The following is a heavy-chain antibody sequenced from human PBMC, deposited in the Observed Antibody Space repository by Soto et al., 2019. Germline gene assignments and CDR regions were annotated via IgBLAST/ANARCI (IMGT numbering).Heavy chain of an antibody. V-gene: IGHV3-30-3*01. Sequence: PGGALRLTCAASGFAFDTYAMHWDRQAPGKWLEWVALISSDGTKKHLADSVKGRFTISRDNSKNMVYLVVQRLKPEDTAVYYCAKAAAAGYYYYDYGMDVWGHGTTVPVYS. CDR3: AKAAAAGYYYYDYGMDV. D-gene: IGHD6-13*01. CDR1: GFAFDTYA. CDR2: ISSDGTKK. J-gene: IGHJ6*02.